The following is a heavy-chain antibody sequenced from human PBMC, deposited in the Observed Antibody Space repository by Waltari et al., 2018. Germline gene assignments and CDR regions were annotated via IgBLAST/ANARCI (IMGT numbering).Heavy chain of an antibody. V-gene: IGHV4-61*01. CDR1: GGSVSSGSHY. CDR3: AREPGGYCTASSCFGLDS. CDR2: VYKRGTT. D-gene: IGHD2-8*02. J-gene: IGHJ5*01. Sequence: QVQLQESGPGLVTPSETLSLTCNVSGGSVSSGSHYWTWIRQPPGKTLEWIGYVYKRGTTNYHPSLRSRVTISVDTSKNQFSLKLRSVTAADTAIYYCAREPGGYCTASSCFGLDSWGQGTQVTVSS.